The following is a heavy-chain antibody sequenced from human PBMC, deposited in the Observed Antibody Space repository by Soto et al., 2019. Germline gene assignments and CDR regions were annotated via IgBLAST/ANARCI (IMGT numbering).Heavy chain of an antibody. J-gene: IGHJ6*02. CDR3: AREDITMVRAAYYYYGMDV. Sequence: XSVKVTCKASGCTFISYAIIWMRQAPGQGLEWMGIINPSGGSTSYAQKFQGRVTMTRDTSTSTVYMGLSSLRSEDTAVNYCAREDITMVRAAYYYYGMDVWGQGTTVTVSS. V-gene: IGHV1-46*01. CDR1: GCTFISYA. D-gene: IGHD3-10*01. CDR2: INPSGGST.